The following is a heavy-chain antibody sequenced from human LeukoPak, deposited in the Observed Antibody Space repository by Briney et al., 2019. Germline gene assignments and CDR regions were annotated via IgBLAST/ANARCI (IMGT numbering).Heavy chain of an antibody. J-gene: IGHJ4*02. CDR1: GFTFSSYS. CDR2: IISDSSAI. Sequence: GGSLRLSCAASGFTFSSYSMNWVRQAPGKGLEWVSFIISDSSAIYYADSVKGRFTISRDNAENSLYLQMNSLRDEDTAVYYCARAPLVRGLIPPFDYWGQGTLVSVSS. V-gene: IGHV3-48*02. CDR3: ARAPLVRGLIPPFDY. D-gene: IGHD3-10*01.